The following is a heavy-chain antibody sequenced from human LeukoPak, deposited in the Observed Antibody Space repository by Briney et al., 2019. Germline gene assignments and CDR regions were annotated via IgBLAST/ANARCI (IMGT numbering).Heavy chain of an antibody. D-gene: IGHD3-16*01. V-gene: IGHV3-23*01. CDR1: GFRFSDLT. J-gene: IGHJ5*02. Sequence: PGGSLRLSCAASGFRFSDLTMTWVRQAPGKGPEWVSAIGGRGGSTYYADSVGGRFTISRDNSRDMVYLQMNSLKVEDTATYYCGKEGGAWGQGTKVTVSS. CDR3: GKEGGA. CDR2: IGGRGGST.